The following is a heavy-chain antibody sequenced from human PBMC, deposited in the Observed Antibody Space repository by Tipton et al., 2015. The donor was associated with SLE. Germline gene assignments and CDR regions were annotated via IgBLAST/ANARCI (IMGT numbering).Heavy chain of an antibody. CDR2: IIPIVDIS. CDR1: GGTFINYA. D-gene: IGHD6-19*01. V-gene: IGHV1-69*17. Sequence: QLVQSGAEVKKPGSSVKVSCKAPGGTFINYAISWVRQAPGQGLEWMGGIIPIVDISNYAQKFQGRVTITADKSTSTAYMELSSLKSEDTAVYYCARVPYISGWGPYYFDYWGQGTLVTVSS. CDR3: ARVPYISGWGPYYFDY. J-gene: IGHJ4*02.